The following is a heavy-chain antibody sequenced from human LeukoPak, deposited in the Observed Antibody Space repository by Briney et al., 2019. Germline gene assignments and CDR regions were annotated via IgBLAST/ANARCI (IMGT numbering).Heavy chain of an antibody. J-gene: IGHJ3*02. D-gene: IGHD6-19*01. V-gene: IGHV3-13*04. CDR2: IGTAGDT. CDR3: ARGLSSGWTQGDAFDI. Sequence: GGSLRLSCAASGFTFSSYDMHWVRQATGKGLEWVSAIGTAGDTYYPGSVKGRFTISRENAKNSLYLQMNSLRAGDTAVYYCARGLSSGWTQGDAFDIWGQGTMVTVSS. CDR1: GFTFSSYD.